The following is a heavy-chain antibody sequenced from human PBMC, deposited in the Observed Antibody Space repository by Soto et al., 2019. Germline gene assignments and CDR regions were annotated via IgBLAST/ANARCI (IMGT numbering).Heavy chain of an antibody. J-gene: IGHJ6*04. CDR2: ISGSGSST. D-gene: IGHD4-17*01. Sequence: PGGSLRLSCAASGFTFSSYAMSWVRQAPGKGLEWVSAISGSGSSTYYADSVKGRFTISRDNSKNTLYLQMNSLRAEDTAVYYCAKMDDYGVDYYYYGMYVWGKGTTVTVSS. CDR1: GFTFSSYA. V-gene: IGHV3-23*01. CDR3: AKMDDYGVDYYYYGMYV.